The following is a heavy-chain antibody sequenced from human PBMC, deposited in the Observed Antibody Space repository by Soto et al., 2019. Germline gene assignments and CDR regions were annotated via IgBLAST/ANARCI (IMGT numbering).Heavy chain of an antibody. CDR2: ISSGGNYE. CDR1: GLTFSSYG. CDR3: AKGPEGYCSSSSCYGYLDY. J-gene: IGHJ4*02. V-gene: IGHV3-30*18. Sequence: LRLSCAASGLTFSSYGMHWVRQAPGKGLEWVAIISSGGNYEYYADSLKGRFTISRDNSKNTLYLQINSLRGEDTALYYCAKGPEGYCSSSSCYGYLDYWGQGTLVTVSS. D-gene: IGHD2-2*01.